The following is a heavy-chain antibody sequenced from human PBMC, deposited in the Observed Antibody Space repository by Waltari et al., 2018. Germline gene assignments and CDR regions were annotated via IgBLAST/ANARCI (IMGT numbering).Heavy chain of an antibody. CDR2: IKSKADGETT. D-gene: IGHD3-10*01. J-gene: IGHJ4*02. CDR3: TTVYYGSGNYYNAEV. CDR1: GLSFSRSC. V-gene: IGHV3-15*01. Sequence: EAQLVASGGGSVQPGGSLRLPCAASGLSFSRSCMSWVRQAPGEGLEWVGRIKSKADGETTDYAAPARGRFTISRDDSKNTLYLQMTSLQSEDAAVYYCTTVYYGSGNYYNAEVWGQGALVTVSS.